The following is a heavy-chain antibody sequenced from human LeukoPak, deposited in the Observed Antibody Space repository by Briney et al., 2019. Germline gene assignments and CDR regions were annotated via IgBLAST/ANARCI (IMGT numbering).Heavy chain of an antibody. J-gene: IGHJ4*02. Sequence: GGSLRLSCAASGFTLSSYGMHWVRQAPGKGLEWVAVIWYDGSNKYYADSVKGRFTISRDNSKNTLYLQMNSLRAEDTAVYYCARARPGIAVADYYFDYWGQGTLVTVSS. D-gene: IGHD6-19*01. V-gene: IGHV3-33*01. CDR3: ARARPGIAVADYYFDY. CDR2: IWYDGSNK. CDR1: GFTLSSYG.